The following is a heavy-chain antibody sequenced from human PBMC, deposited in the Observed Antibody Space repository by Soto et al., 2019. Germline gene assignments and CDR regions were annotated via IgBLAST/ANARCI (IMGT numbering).Heavy chain of an antibody. V-gene: IGHV4-30-2*01. CDR3: SKSLKWKVGGGRAFDI. Sequence: QLQLQESGSGLVKPSQTLSLTCAVSGGSISSGGYCWTWIRQPPGKGLEWIGYIYHDGSTNYNPSPKGRNPLIGGGAQNPFPLGLTSVDAADHAVVFCSKSLKWKVGGGRAFDIWGQGTLVTVSS. CDR2: IYHDGST. CDR1: GGSISSGGYC. J-gene: IGHJ3*02. D-gene: IGHD3-10*01.